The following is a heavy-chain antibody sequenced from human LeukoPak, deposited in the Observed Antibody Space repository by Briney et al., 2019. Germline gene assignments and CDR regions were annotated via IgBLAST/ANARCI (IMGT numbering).Heavy chain of an antibody. CDR1: GFTFSSYA. J-gene: IGHJ4*02. V-gene: IGHV3-64*01. CDR3: ARDAGSAGVAAADNYFDY. Sequence: PGGSLRLSCAASGFTFSSYAMHWVRQAPGKGLEYVSAISSNGGSTYYANSVKGRFTISRDNSKNTLYLQMGSLRAEDMAVYYCARDAGSAGVAAADNYFDYWGQGTLVTVSS. D-gene: IGHD6-13*01. CDR2: ISSNGGST.